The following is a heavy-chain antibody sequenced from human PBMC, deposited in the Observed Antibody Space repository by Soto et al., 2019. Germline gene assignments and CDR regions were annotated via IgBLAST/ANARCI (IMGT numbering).Heavy chain of an antibody. Sequence: QVQLVQSGAEVKKPGASVKVSCKASGYTFTRSGISWVRQAPGQGLEWMGWISTYNGDTNYAQTFQGRVTMTTDTSTSTAYMELRSLRSDDTAAYYCAREGVAPYYHYVMDVWGQGTPVTVSS. D-gene: IGHD5-12*01. V-gene: IGHV1-18*01. CDR2: ISTYNGDT. J-gene: IGHJ6*02. CDR1: GYTFTRSG. CDR3: AREGVAPYYHYVMDV.